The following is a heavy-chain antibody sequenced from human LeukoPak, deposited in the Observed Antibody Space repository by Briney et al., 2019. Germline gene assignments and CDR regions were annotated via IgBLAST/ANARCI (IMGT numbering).Heavy chain of an antibody. J-gene: IGHJ4*02. CDR1: GDSISSGDYY. CDR2: HSHSGSA. V-gene: IGHV4-39*07. D-gene: IGHD1/OR15-1a*01. Sequence: SETLSLTCTVSGDSISSGDYYWSWIRQPPGTGLEWIGTHSHSGSAYYNPSLRSRITMSLDTSENQLSLKLYSVTAADTAIYYCARYQTGTMFAVWGQGTLVTISS. CDR3: ARYQTGTMFAV.